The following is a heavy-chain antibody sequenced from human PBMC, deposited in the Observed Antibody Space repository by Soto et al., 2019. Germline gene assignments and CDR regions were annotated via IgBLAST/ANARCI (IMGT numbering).Heavy chain of an antibody. CDR1: GYTFTSYG. CDR3: ARDSYYDSSGYYWGPSYFDY. J-gene: IGHJ4*02. Sequence: ASVKVCCKASGYTFTSYGISWVRQAPGQGLEWMGWISAYNGNTNYAQKLQGRVTMTTDTSTSTAYMELRSLRSDDTAVYYCARDSYYDSSGYYWGPSYFDYWGQGTLVTVSS. CDR2: ISAYNGNT. D-gene: IGHD3-22*01. V-gene: IGHV1-18*01.